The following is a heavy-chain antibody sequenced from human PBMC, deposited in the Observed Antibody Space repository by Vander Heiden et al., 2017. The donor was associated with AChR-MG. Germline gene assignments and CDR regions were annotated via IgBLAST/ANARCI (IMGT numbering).Heavy chain of an antibody. CDR3: GRADYDILTGEPDY. Sequence: EVQLVESGGGLVKPGGSLRLSCAAPGFTLGGYSMNWVRRAPGKGLEWVSSISSSSSYIYYADSVKGRFTISRDNAKNSLYLQMNSIRAEDTAVYYCGRADYDILTGEPDYWGQGTLVTVSS. V-gene: IGHV3-21*01. CDR1: GFTLGGYS. CDR2: ISSSSSYI. J-gene: IGHJ4*02. D-gene: IGHD3-9*01.